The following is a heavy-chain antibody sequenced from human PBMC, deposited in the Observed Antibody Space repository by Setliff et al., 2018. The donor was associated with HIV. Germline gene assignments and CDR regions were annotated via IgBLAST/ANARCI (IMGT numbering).Heavy chain of an antibody. J-gene: IGHJ4*02. CDR2: INHSGGT. CDR1: NGSFNGYY. V-gene: IGHV4-34*01. Sequence: SETLSLTCAVYNGSFNGYYWSWIRQPPGKGLEWIGEINHSGGTTYNPSLNGRVGISVDTSKNQFSLKLITLTVADTAVYYCALLEVPLIGGRIPSFWGQGTLVTVSS. D-gene: IGHD3-16*01. CDR3: ALLEVPLIGGRIPSF.